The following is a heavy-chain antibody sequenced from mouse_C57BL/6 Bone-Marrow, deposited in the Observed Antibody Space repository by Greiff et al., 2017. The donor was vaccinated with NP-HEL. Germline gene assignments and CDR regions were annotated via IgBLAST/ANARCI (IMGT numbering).Heavy chain of an antibody. Sequence: EVQLVESGGGLVKPGGSLKLSCVASGFTFSSYAMSWVRQTPEKRLEWVATISDGGSYTYYPDNVKGRFTISRDNAKNNLYLQMSHLKSEDTAMYYCARYYGNYGFAYWGQGTLVTVSA. V-gene: IGHV5-4*01. CDR3: ARYYGNYGFAY. CDR2: ISDGGSYT. CDR1: GFTFSSYA. D-gene: IGHD2-1*01. J-gene: IGHJ3*01.